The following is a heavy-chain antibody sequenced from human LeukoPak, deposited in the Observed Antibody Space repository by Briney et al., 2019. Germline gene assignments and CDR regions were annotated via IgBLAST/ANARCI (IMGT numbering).Heavy chain of an antibody. CDR1: GFTFSSYG. V-gene: IGHV3-30*03. Sequence: GGSLRLSCAASGFTFSSYGMHWVRQAPGKGLEWVALISYDGTDKYYADSVKGRFTISRDDPKNTLFLQMSSLRPEDTAVYYCARDFGVIRRSWGQGTLVSVSS. CDR2: ISYDGTDK. D-gene: IGHD3-3*01. CDR3: ARDFGVIRRS. J-gene: IGHJ5*02.